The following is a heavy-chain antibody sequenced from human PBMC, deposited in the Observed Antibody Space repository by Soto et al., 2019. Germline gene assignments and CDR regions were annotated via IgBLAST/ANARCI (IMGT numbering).Heavy chain of an antibody. D-gene: IGHD2-2*01. J-gene: IGHJ6*02. CDR3: TTGYCSSTSCSDYYYGMDV. Sequence: PGGSLRLSCAASGFTFSNAWMSWVRQAPGKGLEWVGRIKSKTDGGTTDYAAPVKGRFTISRDDSKNTLYLQMNSLKTEDTAVYYSTTGYCSSTSCSDYYYGMDVWGQGTTVTVSS. CDR2: IKSKTDGGTT. V-gene: IGHV3-15*01. CDR1: GFTFSNAW.